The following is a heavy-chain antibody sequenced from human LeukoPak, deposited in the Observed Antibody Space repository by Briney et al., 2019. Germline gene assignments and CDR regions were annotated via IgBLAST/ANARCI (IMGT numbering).Heavy chain of an antibody. J-gene: IGHJ2*01. Sequence: GESLKISCKGSGYSFTSYWIGWVRQMPGKGLEWMGIIYPGDSDTRYSPSFQGQVTISADKSISTAYLQWSSLKASDTAMYYCARQKHIVVVTATSDWYFDLWGRGTLVTVSS. CDR1: GYSFTSYW. CDR3: ARQKHIVVVTATSDWYFDL. V-gene: IGHV5-51*01. CDR2: IYPGDSDT. D-gene: IGHD2-21*02.